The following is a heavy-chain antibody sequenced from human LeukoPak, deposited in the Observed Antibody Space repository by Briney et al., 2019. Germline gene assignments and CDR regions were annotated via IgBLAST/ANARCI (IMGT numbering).Heavy chain of an antibody. Sequence: PSETLSLTCTVSGGSISSSNWWSWVRQPPGKGLEWIGEIYHSGSTNYNPSLKSPVTISVDKSKNQFSLMLSSVTAADTAVYYCARGSSGWYGYFDYWGQGTLVTVSS. V-gene: IGHV4-4*02. CDR3: ARGSSGWYGYFDY. J-gene: IGHJ4*02. D-gene: IGHD6-19*01. CDR1: GGSISSSNW. CDR2: IYHSGST.